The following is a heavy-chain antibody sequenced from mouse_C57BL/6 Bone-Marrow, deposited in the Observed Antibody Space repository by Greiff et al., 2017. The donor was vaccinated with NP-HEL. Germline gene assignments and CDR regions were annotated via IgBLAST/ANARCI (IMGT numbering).Heavy chain of an antibody. CDR3: VRGGRSFDY. V-gene: IGHV10-1*01. CDR1: GFSFNTYA. CDR2: IRSKSNNYAT. D-gene: IGHD3-3*01. Sequence: EVQLVESGGGLVQPKGSLKLSCAASGFSFNTYAMNWVRPAPGKGLEWVARIRSKSNNYATYYADSVKDRFTISRDDSESMLYLQMNNLKTEDTAMYYCVRGGRSFDYWGQGTTLTVSS. J-gene: IGHJ2*01.